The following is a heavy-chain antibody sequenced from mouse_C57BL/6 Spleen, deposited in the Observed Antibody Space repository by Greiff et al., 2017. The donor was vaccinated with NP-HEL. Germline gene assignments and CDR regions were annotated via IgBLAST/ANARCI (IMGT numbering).Heavy chain of an antibody. D-gene: IGHD4-1*01. Sequence: QVQLQQPGAELVMPGASVKLSCKASGYTFTSYWMHWVKQRPGQGLEWIGEIDPSDSYTNYNQKFKGKSTLTVDKSSSTAYMQLSSLTSEDSAVYYCASTGNYAMDYWGQGTSVTVSS. CDR2: IDPSDSYT. J-gene: IGHJ4*01. CDR3: ASTGNYAMDY. CDR1: GYTFTSYW. V-gene: IGHV1-69*01.